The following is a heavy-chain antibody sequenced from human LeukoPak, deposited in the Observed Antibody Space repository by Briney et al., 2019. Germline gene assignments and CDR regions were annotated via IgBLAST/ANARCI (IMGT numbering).Heavy chain of an antibody. CDR3: ASWGSGSSDY. Sequence: SETLSLTCTVSGGSISSYYWSWIRQPPGKGLEWVGYIYYSGSTNYNPSLKSRVTISVDTSKNQLSLKLSSVTAADTAVYYCASWGSGSSDYWGQGTLVTVSS. CDR1: GGSISSYY. CDR2: IYYSGST. D-gene: IGHD3-10*01. V-gene: IGHV4-59*01. J-gene: IGHJ4*02.